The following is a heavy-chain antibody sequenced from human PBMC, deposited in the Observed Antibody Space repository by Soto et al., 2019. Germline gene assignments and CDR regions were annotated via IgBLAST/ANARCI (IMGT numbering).Heavy chain of an antibody. J-gene: IGHJ5*02. CDR2: IYIAGGT. V-gene: IGHV3-53*01. Sequence: PGGSLRLSCAAFDFTVSDNSVSWVRQAPGKGLEWVSVIYIAGGTYYADSVKGRFTISRDNSKNTVYLQMNNLRTDDTAVYYCARGMYNWFDPWGQGAVLTVS. CDR3: ARGMYNWFDP. CDR1: DFTVSDNS.